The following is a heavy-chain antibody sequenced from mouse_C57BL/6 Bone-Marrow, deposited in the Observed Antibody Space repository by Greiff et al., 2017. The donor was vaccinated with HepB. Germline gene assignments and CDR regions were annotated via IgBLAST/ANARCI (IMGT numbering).Heavy chain of an antibody. CDR1: GFTFSDYY. CDR3: ARDMVTGSYWYFDV. CDR2: INYDGSST. D-gene: IGHD2-2*01. Sequence: DVKLVESEGGLVQPGRSMKLSCTASGFTFSDYYMAWVRQVPEKGLEWVANINYDGSSTYYLDSLKSRFIISRDNAKNILYLQMSSLKSEDTATYYCARDMVTGSYWYFDVWGTGTTVTVSS. J-gene: IGHJ1*03. V-gene: IGHV5-16*01.